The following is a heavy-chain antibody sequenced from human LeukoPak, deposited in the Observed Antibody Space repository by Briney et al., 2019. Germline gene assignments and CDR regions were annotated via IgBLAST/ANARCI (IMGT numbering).Heavy chain of an antibody. D-gene: IGHD3-22*01. J-gene: IGHJ6*02. V-gene: IGHV4-59*01. CDR3: ARDRSSGSLRGKVYYYGMDV. Sequence: SETLSLTCTVSGGSISSYYWSWIRQPPGKGLEWIGDIYYSGSTNYNPALKSRVTISVDTSKNQFSLKLSSVTAADTAVYYCARDRSSGSLRGKVYYYGMDVWGQGTTVTVSS. CDR2: IYYSGST. CDR1: GGSISSYY.